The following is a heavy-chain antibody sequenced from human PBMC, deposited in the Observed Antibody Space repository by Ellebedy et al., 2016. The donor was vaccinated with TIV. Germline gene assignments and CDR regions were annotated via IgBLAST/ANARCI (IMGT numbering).Heavy chain of an antibody. V-gene: IGHV3-23*01. CDR1: GFTFDNFA. D-gene: IGHD3-10*01. J-gene: IGHJ4*02. CDR3: AKDSGKYGWNSEY. CDR2: ITGSGDRT. Sequence: PGGSLRLSCATSGFTFDNFAMRWFRQAPGKGLEWVSAITGSGDRTFYADSVKGRFTVSRDTSKNTLYLQMNSLRAEDTAIYYCAKDSGKYGWNSEYWGQGTLVTVSS.